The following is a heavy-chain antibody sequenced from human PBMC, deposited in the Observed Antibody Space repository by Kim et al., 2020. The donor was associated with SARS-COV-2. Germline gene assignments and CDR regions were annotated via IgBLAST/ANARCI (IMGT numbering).Heavy chain of an antibody. Sequence: ASVKVSCKASGYTFTSYYMHWVRQAPGQGLEWMGIINPSGGSTSYAQKFQGRVTMTRDTSTSTVYMELSSLRSEDTAVYYCARVYSYGLGYYYYGMDVWGQGTTVTVSS. V-gene: IGHV1-46*01. CDR2: INPSGGST. CDR3: ARVYSYGLGYYYYGMDV. CDR1: GYTFTSYY. D-gene: IGHD5-18*01. J-gene: IGHJ6*02.